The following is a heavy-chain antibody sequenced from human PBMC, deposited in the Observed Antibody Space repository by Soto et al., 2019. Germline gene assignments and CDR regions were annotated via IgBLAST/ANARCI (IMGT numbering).Heavy chain of an antibody. D-gene: IGHD2-2*01. J-gene: IGHJ4*02. CDR3: ASWAGRSTTAFFSGPFDF. CDR2: ISYDGTNK. V-gene: IGHV3-30*03. CDR1: GFAFSDYG. Sequence: QVQLVESGGGVVQPGRSLRLSCAASGFAFSDYGLHWVRQAPGKGLEWVAVISYDGTNKYSAGSVKGRFTISRYNTKNMLYLQMDCLRPDGTSVDYCASWAGRSTTAFFSGPFDFWGQGTLVTVSS.